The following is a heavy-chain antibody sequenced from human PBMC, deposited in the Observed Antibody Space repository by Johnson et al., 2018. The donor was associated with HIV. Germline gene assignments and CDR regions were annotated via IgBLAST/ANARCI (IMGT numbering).Heavy chain of an antibody. Sequence: QVQLVESGGGLVQPGGSLRLSCAAPGFTFSSYAMHWVRQAPGKGLEWVAVISYDGSNKYYADSVKGRFTISRDNSKNTLYLQMNSLRAEDTAVYYCASPDYERYYGAFDIWGQGTMVTVSS. CDR2: ISYDGSNK. CDR1: GFTFSSYA. CDR3: ASPDYERYYGAFDI. D-gene: IGHD3-10*01. V-gene: IGHV3-30*14. J-gene: IGHJ3*02.